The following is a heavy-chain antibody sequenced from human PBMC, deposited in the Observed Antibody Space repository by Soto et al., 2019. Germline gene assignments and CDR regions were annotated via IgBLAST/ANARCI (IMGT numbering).Heavy chain of an antibody. CDR1: GGSISSSGYY. V-gene: IGHV4-31*03. Sequence: PSETLSLTCTVSGGSISSSGYYWSWIRQHPGKGLEWIGYIYYSGSAYYNPSLKSRVTISVDTSKNQFSLKLSSVTAADTAVYYCARLNGGDYYYYGMDVWGQGTTVTVSS. J-gene: IGHJ6*02. CDR2: IYYSGSA. CDR3: ARLNGGDYYYYGMDV. D-gene: IGHD3-16*01.